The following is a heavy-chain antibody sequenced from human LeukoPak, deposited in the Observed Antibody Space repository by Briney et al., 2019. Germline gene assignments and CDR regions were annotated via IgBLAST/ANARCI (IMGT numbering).Heavy chain of an antibody. D-gene: IGHD4-17*01. V-gene: IGHV1-69*05. CDR3: ARGEGTVTTLPSWFDP. CDR1: GGTFSSYA. CDR2: IIPIFGTA. Sequence: ASAKVSCKASGGTFSSYAISWVRQAPGQGLEWMGRIIPIFGTANYAQKFQGRVTITTDESTSTAYMELSSLRSEDTAVYYCARGEGTVTTLPSWFDPWGQGTLVTVSS. J-gene: IGHJ5*02.